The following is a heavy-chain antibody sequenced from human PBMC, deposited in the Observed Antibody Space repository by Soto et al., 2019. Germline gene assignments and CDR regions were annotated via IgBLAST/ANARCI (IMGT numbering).Heavy chain of an antibody. Sequence: SETLSLTCTVPGGSISSYYWSWIRQPPGKGLEWIGYIYYSGSTNYNPSLKSRFTISRDNAKNSLYLQMNSLRADDTAVYYCARVERGSYPDYWGLGTLVTVSS. J-gene: IGHJ4*02. V-gene: IGHV4-59*12. CDR1: GGSISSYY. CDR3: ARVERGSYPDY. CDR2: IYYSGST. D-gene: IGHD1-26*01.